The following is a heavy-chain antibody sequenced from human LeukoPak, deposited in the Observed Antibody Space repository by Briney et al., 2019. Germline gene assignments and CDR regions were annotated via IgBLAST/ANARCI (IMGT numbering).Heavy chain of an antibody. D-gene: IGHD1-26*01. J-gene: IGHJ4*02. V-gene: IGHV3-7*04. CDR1: GFTFSSFW. CDR2: IKEDGSEK. CDR3: AREVGATGLIDY. Sequence: GGSLRLSCAASGFTFSSFWMTWVRQAPGKGLEWVANIKEDGSEKHYVDSVKGRFTISRDNAKNSLYLQMNSLRAEDTTVYYCAREVGATGLIDYWRQGTLVTVSS.